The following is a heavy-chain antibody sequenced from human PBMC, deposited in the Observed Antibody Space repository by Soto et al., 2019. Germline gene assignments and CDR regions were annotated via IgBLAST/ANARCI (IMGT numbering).Heavy chain of an antibody. D-gene: IGHD4-4*01. CDR3: AREGNLNWFDP. J-gene: IGHJ5*02. CDR2: ISGSSSTI. Sequence: EVQLVESGGGLVQPGGSLRLSCAASGFTFSSYSMNWVRQAPGKGLEWVSYISGSSSTIYYADSVKGRFTISRDNAKNSLYLQMNILRDEDTAVYYCAREGNLNWFDPWGQGTLVTVSS. CDR1: GFTFSSYS. V-gene: IGHV3-48*02.